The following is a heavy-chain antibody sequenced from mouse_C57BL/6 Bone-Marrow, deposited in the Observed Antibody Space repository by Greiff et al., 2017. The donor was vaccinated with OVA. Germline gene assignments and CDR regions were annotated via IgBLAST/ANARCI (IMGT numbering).Heavy chain of an antibody. CDR3: AREYYGSSYVDY. CDR1: GYTFTSYG. D-gene: IGHD1-1*01. V-gene: IGHV1-81*01. Sequence: VKLMESGAELARPGASVKLSCKASGYTFTSYGISWVKQRTGQGLEWIGEIYPRSGNTYYNEKFKGKATLTADKSSSTAYMELRSLTSEDSAVYFCAREYYGSSYVDYWGQGTTLTVSS. CDR2: IYPRSGNT. J-gene: IGHJ2*01.